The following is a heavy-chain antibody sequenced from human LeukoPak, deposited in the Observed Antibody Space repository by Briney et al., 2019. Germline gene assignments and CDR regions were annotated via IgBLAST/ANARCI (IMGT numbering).Heavy chain of an antibody. V-gene: IGHV1-69*01. CDR3: ARSGPGSSGSDY. CDR2: IIPIFGTA. D-gene: IGHD6-19*01. CDR1: GGTFSSYA. Sequence: SVKVSCKASGGTFSSYAISWVRQAPGQGLEWMGGIIPIFGTANYAQKFQGRVTITADESTSTAYMELSSLRSEDTAVYYCARSGPGSSGSDYWGQGTLVTVSS. J-gene: IGHJ4*02.